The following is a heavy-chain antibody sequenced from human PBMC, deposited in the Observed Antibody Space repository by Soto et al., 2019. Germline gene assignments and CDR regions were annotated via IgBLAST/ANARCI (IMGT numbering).Heavy chain of an antibody. V-gene: IGHV2-5*02. J-gene: IGHJ4*02. CDR2: IFWVFDK. CDR1: GFSLSTSRVA. Sequence: SCPTLLYPTHTLTLTCTVFGFSLSTSRVAVGLIRQTPLNAPERLAFIFWVFDKRYSPSLWSRLTITTDTSKNQLVLKMTNMEPVDTATYYCAGILDFWSGYYFYYWRRGTLVTVSS. D-gene: IGHD3-3*01. CDR3: AGILDFWSGYYFYY.